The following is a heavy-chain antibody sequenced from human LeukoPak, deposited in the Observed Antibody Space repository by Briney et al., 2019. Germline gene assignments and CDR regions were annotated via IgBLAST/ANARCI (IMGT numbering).Heavy chain of an antibody. D-gene: IGHD5-18*01. CDR2: ISSSGSTI. CDR3: ARGKIQLWPGSYFDY. CDR1: GFTFSDYY. J-gene: IGHJ4*02. V-gene: IGHV3-11*01. Sequence: GGSLRLSCAASGFTFSDYYMSWIRQAPGKGLEWVSYISSSGSTIYYADSVKGRFTISRDNSKNTLYLQMNSLRAEDTAVYYCARGKIQLWPGSYFDYWGQGTLVTVSS.